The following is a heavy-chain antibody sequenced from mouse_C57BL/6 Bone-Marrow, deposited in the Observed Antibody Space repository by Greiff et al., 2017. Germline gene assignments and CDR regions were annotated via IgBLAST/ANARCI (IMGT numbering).Heavy chain of an antibody. CDR3: ARDKTGNPYYFDY. J-gene: IGHJ2*01. Sequence: EVQLQESGPGLVKPSQSLSLTCSVTGYSITSGYYWNWIRQFPGNKLEWMGYISYDGSNNYNPSLKNRISITRDTSKNQFFLKLNSVTTEDTATYYCARDKTGNPYYFDYWGQGTTLTVSS. CDR1: GYSITSGYY. CDR2: ISYDGSN. D-gene: IGHD4-1*01. V-gene: IGHV3-6*01.